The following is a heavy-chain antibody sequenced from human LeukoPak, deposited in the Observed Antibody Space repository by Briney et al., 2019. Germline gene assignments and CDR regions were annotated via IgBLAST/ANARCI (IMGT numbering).Heavy chain of an antibody. CDR2: ISSSSSTI. Sequence: HPGGSLRLSCAASGFPFSSYSMNWVRQAPGKGLEWVSYISSSSSTIYYADSVKGRFTISRDNAKNSLYLQMNSLRAEDTAVYYCARDQYGSGTTLRGGYWFDPWGQGTLVTVSS. CDR3: ARDQYGSGTTLRGGYWFDP. D-gene: IGHD3-10*01. V-gene: IGHV3-48*04. J-gene: IGHJ5*02. CDR1: GFPFSSYS.